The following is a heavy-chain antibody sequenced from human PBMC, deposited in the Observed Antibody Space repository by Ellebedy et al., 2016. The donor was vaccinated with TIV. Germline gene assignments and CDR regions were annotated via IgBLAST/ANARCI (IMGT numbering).Heavy chain of an antibody. CDR1: GFTVSSNY. Sequence: GESLKISCAASGFTVSSNYMTWVRQAPGKGLEWVSVIYNSGNTQYADSVKGRFTISRDNSQNMLYLQMNSLRAEDTAIYYCAKDFVAGRTVGVSEKMDYWGQGTLVTVST. CDR3: AKDFVAGRTVGVSEKMDY. CDR2: IYNSGNT. D-gene: IGHD1-26*01. J-gene: IGHJ4*02. V-gene: IGHV3-53*01.